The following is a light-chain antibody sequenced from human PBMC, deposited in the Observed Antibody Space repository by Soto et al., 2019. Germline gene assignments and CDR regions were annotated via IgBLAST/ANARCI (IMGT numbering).Light chain of an antibody. CDR1: QSVSSN. V-gene: IGKV3-15*01. Sequence: IGVTQSASTVSVSTGERATLSCRASQSVSSNLAWYQQKPGQAPRLLIYGASTRATGIPARFSGSGSGTEFTLTISSLQSEDFAVYYCQQYNNWRTFGQGTKVDIK. CDR2: GAS. CDR3: QQYNNWRT. J-gene: IGKJ1*01.